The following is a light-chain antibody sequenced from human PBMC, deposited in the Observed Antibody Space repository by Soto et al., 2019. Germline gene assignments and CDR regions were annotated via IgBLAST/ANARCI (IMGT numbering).Light chain of an antibody. V-gene: IGLV7-43*01. CDR3: LLYYGATDV. CDR1: PGAVTSSHY. CDR2: GTD. J-gene: IGLJ1*01. Sequence: QTVVTQEPSLTVSPGGTVPLTCASSPGAVTSSHYPDWFQQEPGQAPTARIYGTDYKDSWTPARFAGSVLGGKAALTLSGVQPEDEAVYYCLLYYGATDVFGTGTKLTVL.